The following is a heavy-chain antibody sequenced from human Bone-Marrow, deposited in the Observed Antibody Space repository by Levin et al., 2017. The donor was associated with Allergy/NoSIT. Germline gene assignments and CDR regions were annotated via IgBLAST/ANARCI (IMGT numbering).Heavy chain of an antibody. V-gene: IGHV3-30*18. D-gene: IGHD1-1*01. CDR2: ISYDGSNK. J-gene: IGHJ5*02. CDR3: AKDGFHGGLQRQYNWFDP. CDR1: GFTFSSYG. Sequence: PGGSLRLSCAASGFTFSSYGMHWVRQAPGKGLEWVAVISYDGSNKYYADSVKGRFTISRDNSKNTLYLQMNSLRAEDTAVYYCAKDGFHGGLQRQYNWFDPWGQGTLVTVSS.